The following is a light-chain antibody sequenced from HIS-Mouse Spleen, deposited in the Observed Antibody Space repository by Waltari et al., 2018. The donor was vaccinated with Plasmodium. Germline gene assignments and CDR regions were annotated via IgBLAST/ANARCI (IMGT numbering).Light chain of an antibody. CDR3: YSTDSSGNHRV. Sequence: SYELTQPPSVSVSPGQTARITCSGDALPKKYAYWYQQKSGQAPVLVIYKDSKRPSGIPESFAGSSSGTMATLTNSGAQVEDEADYYCYSTDSSGNHRVFGGGTKLTVL. J-gene: IGLJ3*02. CDR1: ALPKKY. CDR2: KDS. V-gene: IGLV3-10*01.